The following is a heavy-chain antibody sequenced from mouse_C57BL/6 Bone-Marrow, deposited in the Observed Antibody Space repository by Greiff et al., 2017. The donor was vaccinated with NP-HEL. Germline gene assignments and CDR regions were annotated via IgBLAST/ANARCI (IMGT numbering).Heavy chain of an antibody. V-gene: IGHV1-55*01. Sequence: VQLQQPGAELVKPGASVKMSCTASGYTFTSYWITWVKQRPGQGLEWIGDIYPGSGSTNYNDKFKSKSTLTVDTSSSTAYMQLSSLTSEDSAVYYCARRDGSSYYFDYWGQGTTLTVSS. D-gene: IGHD1-1*01. CDR1: GYTFTSYW. CDR2: IYPGSGST. J-gene: IGHJ2*01. CDR3: ARRDGSSYYFDY.